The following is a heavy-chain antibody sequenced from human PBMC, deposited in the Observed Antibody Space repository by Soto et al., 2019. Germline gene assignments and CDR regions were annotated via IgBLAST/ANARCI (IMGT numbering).Heavy chain of an antibody. CDR2: INNDGSST. J-gene: IGHJ5*02. V-gene: IGHV3-74*01. Sequence: LRLSCAASGFTLSSYWMHWVRQSPGKGLEWVSHINNDGSSTTYADSVKGRFTISRDNAKNTLYLQMNNLKVEDTAVYYCARDFSPWGQGTLVTVSS. D-gene: IGHD3-3*01. CDR1: GFTLSSYW. CDR3: ARDFSP.